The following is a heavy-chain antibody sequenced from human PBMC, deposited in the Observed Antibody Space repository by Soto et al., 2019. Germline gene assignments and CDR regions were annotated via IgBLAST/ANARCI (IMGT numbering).Heavy chain of an antibody. CDR1: GYTFTGYY. J-gene: IGHJ4*02. Sequence: EASVKVSCKASGYTFTGYYMHWVRQAPGQGLEWMGWINPNSGGTNYAQKFQGRVTMTRDTSISTAYMELSRLRSDDTDVYYCPRAVRKHFDYWGQGTLVTVSS. CDR2: INPNSGGT. V-gene: IGHV1-2*02. CDR3: PRAVRKHFDY.